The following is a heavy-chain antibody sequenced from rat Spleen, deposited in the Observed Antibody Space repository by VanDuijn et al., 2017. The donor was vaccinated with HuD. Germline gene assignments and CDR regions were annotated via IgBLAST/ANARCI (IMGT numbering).Heavy chain of an antibody. CDR1: GFTFNNYW. J-gene: IGHJ1*01. D-gene: IGHD5-1*01. V-gene: IGHV5-31*01. CDR2: ITNTGGST. Sequence: EVQLVESGGGLVQPGRSLKLSCVASGFTFNNYWMTWIRQAPGKGLEWVASITNTGGSTYYPDSVKGRFTISRDNAKSTLYLQMNSLRSEDTATYYCATENWDPYYWYFDFWGPGTMVTVSS. CDR3: ATENWDPYYWYFDF.